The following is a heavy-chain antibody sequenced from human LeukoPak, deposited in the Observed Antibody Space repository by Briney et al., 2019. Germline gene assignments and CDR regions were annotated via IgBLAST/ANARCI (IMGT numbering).Heavy chain of an antibody. Sequence: GGSLRLSCAASGSTFSSYAMSWVRQAPGKGLEWVSAISGSGGSTYYADSVKGRFTISRDNSKNTPYLQMNSLRAEDTAVYYCAKDSFPFIPAAENWFDPWGQGTLVTVSS. CDR3: AKDSFPFIPAAENWFDP. CDR1: GSTFSSYA. D-gene: IGHD2-2*01. CDR2: ISGSGGST. V-gene: IGHV3-23*01. J-gene: IGHJ5*02.